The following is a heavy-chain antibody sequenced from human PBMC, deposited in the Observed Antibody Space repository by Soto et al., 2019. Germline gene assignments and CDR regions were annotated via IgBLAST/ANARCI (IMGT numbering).Heavy chain of an antibody. CDR3: ARDLMEGISSSWYYFDY. J-gene: IGHJ4*02. Sequence: GGSLRLSCAASGFTFSSYGMHWVRQAPGKGLEWVAVIWYDGSNKYYADSVKGRFTISRDNSKNTLYLQMNSLRAEGTAVYYCARDLMEGISSSWYYFDYWGQGTLVTV. V-gene: IGHV3-33*01. D-gene: IGHD6-13*01. CDR1: GFTFSSYG. CDR2: IWYDGSNK.